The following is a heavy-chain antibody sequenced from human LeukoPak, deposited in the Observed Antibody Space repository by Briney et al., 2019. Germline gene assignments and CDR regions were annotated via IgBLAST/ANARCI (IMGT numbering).Heavy chain of an antibody. CDR3: ARVQAGTLDY. V-gene: IGHV3-48*01. Sequence: GGSLRLSCAASGFTFSSYSMNWVRQAPGKGLEWVSYISSSSSTVYYADSVKGRFTISRDNAKNSLYLQMNSLRAEDTAVYYCARVQAGTLDYWGQGTLVTVSS. CDR1: GFTFSSYS. CDR2: ISSSSSTV. J-gene: IGHJ4*02. D-gene: IGHD6-13*01.